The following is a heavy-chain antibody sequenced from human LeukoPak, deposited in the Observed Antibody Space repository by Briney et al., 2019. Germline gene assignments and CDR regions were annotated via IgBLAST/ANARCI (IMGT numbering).Heavy chain of an antibody. CDR2: IRGSAGST. V-gene: IGHV3-23*01. CDR3: ARGRGANWNDHYYSMDV. CDR1: GFTFSFYA. Sequence: GGSLRLSCAASGFTFSFYAMRWVRQAPGKGLEWVSVIRGSAGSTFHADSVKGRLTISRDNSKKMLYLQMISLRVKDTAVYFCARGRGANWNDHYYSMDVWGKGTTVTVSS. J-gene: IGHJ6*03. D-gene: IGHD1-1*01.